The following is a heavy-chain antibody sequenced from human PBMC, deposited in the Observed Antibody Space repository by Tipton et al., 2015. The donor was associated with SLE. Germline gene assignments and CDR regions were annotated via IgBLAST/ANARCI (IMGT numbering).Heavy chain of an antibody. CDR1: GGPISSYY. V-gene: IGHV4-4*07. J-gene: IGHJ6*03. CDR2: IYTSRST. D-gene: IGHD6-13*01. CDR3: ASTIAAAGSFYYYYYMDV. Sequence: TLSLTCTVSGGPISSYYLSWIRQPAGQGLEWIGRIYTSRSTNYNPSLKSRVTISVDTSKNQFSLKLSSVTAADTAVYYCASTIAAAGSFYYYYYMDVWGKRTTVTVSS.